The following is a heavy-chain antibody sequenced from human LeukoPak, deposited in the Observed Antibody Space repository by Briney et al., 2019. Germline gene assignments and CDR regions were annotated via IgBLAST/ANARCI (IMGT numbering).Heavy chain of an antibody. CDR3: AKFQAVAAAGTQDY. D-gene: IGHD6-13*01. V-gene: IGHV3-74*01. CDR1: GCTFRSYW. Sequence: GGSLRLPCAASGCTFRSYWMPWVREAPGQGLVGVSRFNSDESTTNYADSVKGRFTISRDNAKNTLYLQMNSLRAEDTAVYYCAKFQAVAAAGTQDYWGQGTLVTVSS. CDR2: FNSDESTT. J-gene: IGHJ4*02.